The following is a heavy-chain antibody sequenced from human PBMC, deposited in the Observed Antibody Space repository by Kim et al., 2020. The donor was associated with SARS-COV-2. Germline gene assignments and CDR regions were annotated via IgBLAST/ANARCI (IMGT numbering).Heavy chain of an antibody. CDR3: ARGYYYGSGPIDY. V-gene: IGHV3-33*01. D-gene: IGHD3-10*01. Sequence: YADYVKGRFTNSRDNSKNTLYLQMNSLGAEDTAVYYCARGYYYGSGPIDYWGQGTLVTVSS. J-gene: IGHJ4*02.